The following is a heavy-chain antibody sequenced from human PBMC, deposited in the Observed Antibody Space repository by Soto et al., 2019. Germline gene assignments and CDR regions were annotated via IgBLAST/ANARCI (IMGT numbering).Heavy chain of an antibody. CDR3: ARERGYGDYVDPYYYYGMDV. CDR2: IWYDGSNK. Sequence: QVQLVESGGGVVQPGRSLRLSCAASGFTFSSYGMHWVRQAPGKGLEWVAVIWYDGSNKYYADSVKGRFTISRDNSKNTLYLQMNSLRDEDTAVYYCARERGYGDYVDPYYYYGMDVWGQGTTVTVSS. V-gene: IGHV3-33*01. D-gene: IGHD4-17*01. CDR1: GFTFSSYG. J-gene: IGHJ6*02.